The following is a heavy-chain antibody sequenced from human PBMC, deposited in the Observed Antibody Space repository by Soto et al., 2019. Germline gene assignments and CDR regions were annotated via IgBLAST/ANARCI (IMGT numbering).Heavy chain of an antibody. CDR3: AADRGYL. CDR2: IVVGTGDT. D-gene: IGHD3-10*01. Sequence: QMQLVQSGPEVKKPGTSVKVSCKASAFTFTSSSVQWVRQARGQGLEWIGWIVVGTGDTKYAQKFQERVTFDRDISTTPAYMEVSSLTSDDTAVYYCAADRGYLWGQGTLVTVSS. CDR1: AFTFTSSS. V-gene: IGHV1-58*01. J-gene: IGHJ5*02.